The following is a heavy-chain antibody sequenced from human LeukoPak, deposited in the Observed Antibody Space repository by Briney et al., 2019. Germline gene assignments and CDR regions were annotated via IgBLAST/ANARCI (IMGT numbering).Heavy chain of an antibody. Sequence: GASVKVSCEASGYTFTSYAMHWVRQAPGQRLEWMGWINAGNGNTKYSQRFQDRVTITRDTSASTAYMELSSLRSEDTAVYYCAQTYCSSTRCYPGAFDIWGQGTMVTVSS. CDR3: AQTYCSSTRCYPGAFDI. V-gene: IGHV1-3*01. CDR1: GYTFTSYA. CDR2: INAGNGNT. J-gene: IGHJ3*02. D-gene: IGHD2-2*01.